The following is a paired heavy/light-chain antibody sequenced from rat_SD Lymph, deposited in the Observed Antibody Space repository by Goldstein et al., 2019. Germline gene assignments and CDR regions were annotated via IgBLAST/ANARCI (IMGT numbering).Heavy chain of an antibody. CDR2: ISSSSSYI. CDR1: GFTFSNYG. J-gene: IGHJ2*01. Sequence: EVQLVESGGGLVQPGRSLKLSCLASGFTFSNYGMNWIRQAPGKGLEWVASISSSSSYIYYADTVKGRFTISRDNAKNTLYLQMTSLRSEDTALYYCASGYYDGYHYWGQGVMVTVSS. V-gene: IGHV5-34*01. D-gene: IGHD1-12*03. CDR3: ASGYYDGYHY.
Light chain of an antibody. CDR1: QDIGNW. J-gene: IGKJ4*01. V-gene: IGKV12S14*01. CDR2: GAT. CDR3: QQASSAPFT. Sequence: DIQMTQSPASLSASLEEIVTITCQASQDIGNWLAWYQQKPGKSPQLLIYGATSLADGVPSRFSGSRSGTQYSLKISRLQVEDIGIYYCQQASSAPFTFGSGTKLEIK.